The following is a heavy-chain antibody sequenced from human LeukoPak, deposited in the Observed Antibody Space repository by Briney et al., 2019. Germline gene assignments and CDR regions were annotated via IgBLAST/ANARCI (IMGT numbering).Heavy chain of an antibody. D-gene: IGHD3-10*01. J-gene: IGHJ4*02. CDR2: ISGSVGST. V-gene: IGHV3-23*01. CDR1: GFTFSSDA. Sequence: GGSLRLSCAASGFTFSSDAMSSVRQAPGKGLEWVSAISGSVGSTYSADSVKGRFTISRDNPKTTLYLHMNILRAEAPAVYYFAEVTMVRGVIYSFDYWGQGTLVTVSS. CDR3: AEVTMVRGVIYSFDY.